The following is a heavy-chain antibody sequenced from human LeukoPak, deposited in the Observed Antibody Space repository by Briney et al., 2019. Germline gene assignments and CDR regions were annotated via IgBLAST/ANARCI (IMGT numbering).Heavy chain of an antibody. CDR2: INSDGSST. V-gene: IGHV3-74*01. D-gene: IGHD7-27*01. Sequence: PGGSLRLSCAASGFTFSSYWMHWVRQAPGKGLVWVSRINSDGSSTSYADPVKGRFTISRDNAKNTLYLQMNSLRAEDTAVYYCARSDQANWGSGTDYMDVRGKGTTVTVSS. J-gene: IGHJ6*03. CDR1: GFTFSSYW. CDR3: ARSDQANWGSGTDYMDV.